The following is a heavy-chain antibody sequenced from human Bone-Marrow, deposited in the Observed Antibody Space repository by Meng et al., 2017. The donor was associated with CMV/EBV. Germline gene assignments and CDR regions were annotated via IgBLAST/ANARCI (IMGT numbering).Heavy chain of an antibody. V-gene: IGHV3-30*02. Sequence: GESLKISCAASGFTFSSYGMHWVRQAPGKGLEWVAFIRYDGSNKYYADSVKGRFTISRDNSKNTLYLQMNSLRAEDTAVYYCAKGVGGYYYGMDVWGQGTTVAFSS. CDR3: AKGVGGYYYGMDV. D-gene: IGHD4-23*01. J-gene: IGHJ6*02. CDR1: GFTFSSYG. CDR2: IRYDGSNK.